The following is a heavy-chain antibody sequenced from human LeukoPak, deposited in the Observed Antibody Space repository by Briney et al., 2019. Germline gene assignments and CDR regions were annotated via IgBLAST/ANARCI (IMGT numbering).Heavy chain of an antibody. D-gene: IGHD1-26*01. CDR2: VYYSGNT. CDR1: GGSINNYY. CDR3: ARHQSGGTYPLEF. J-gene: IGHJ4*02. Sequence: PSETLSLTCTVSGGSINNYYWSWIRQPPGKGLEWIAWVYYSGNTQYNPSLKSRVIISVDTSKNQFSLNLNSVTAADTAVYYCARHQSGGTYPLEFWSQGTQVTVSS. V-gene: IGHV4-59*08.